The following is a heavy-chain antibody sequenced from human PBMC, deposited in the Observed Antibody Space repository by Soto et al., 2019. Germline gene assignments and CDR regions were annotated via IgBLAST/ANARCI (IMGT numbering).Heavy chain of an antibody. CDR3: AKDMVRGVTDPHDFDY. J-gene: IGHJ4*02. CDR1: GFTFSIYG. D-gene: IGHD3-10*01. CDR2: ISYDGSNK. V-gene: IGHV3-30*18. Sequence: RGSLLLSCASSGFTFSIYGMHWVRQAPGKGLEWVAVISYDGSNKYYADSVKGRFTISRDNSKNTLYLQMNSLRAEDTAVYYCAKDMVRGVTDPHDFDYWGQGTLVTVSS.